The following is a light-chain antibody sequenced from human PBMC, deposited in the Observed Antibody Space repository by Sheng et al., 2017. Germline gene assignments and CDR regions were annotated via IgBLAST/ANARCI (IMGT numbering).Light chain of an antibody. V-gene: IGLV2-14*03. CDR3: SSYTISSTLV. J-gene: IGLJ2*01. CDR2: DVS. CDR1: NSDVGGYNF. Sequence: QSALTQPASVSGSPGQSITISCTGTNSDVGGYNFVSWYQHHPGKAPKLIIFDVSNRPTGISNRFSGSKSGNTASLTISGLQAEDEADYFCSSYTISSTLVFGGGTKLTVL.